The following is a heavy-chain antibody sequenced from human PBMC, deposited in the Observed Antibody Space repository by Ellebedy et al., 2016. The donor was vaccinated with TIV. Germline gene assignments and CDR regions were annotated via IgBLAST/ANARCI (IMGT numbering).Heavy chain of an antibody. CDR3: TKARDGGGSVDY. CDR2: ISSSSSYI. J-gene: IGHJ4*02. D-gene: IGHD2-15*01. CDR1: GFTFSFYS. Sequence: PGGSLRLSCAASGFTFSFYSMNWVRQAPGKGLEWVSSISSSSSYIYYADSVKGRFTISRDNAKNSLYLQMNSLRAEDTAVYYCTKARDGGGSVDYWGQGTLVTVSS. V-gene: IGHV3-21*01.